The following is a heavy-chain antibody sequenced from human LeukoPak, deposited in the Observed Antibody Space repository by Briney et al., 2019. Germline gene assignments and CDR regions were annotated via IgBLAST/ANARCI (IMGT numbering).Heavy chain of an antibody. J-gene: IGHJ4*02. CDR2: IHNSGTS. CDR3: TRGAGWLIDY. Sequence: PSETLSLTCTVSDDSISDYYRGWIRQPPGKGLEWIGYIHNSGTSTYNLSLKSRVTISADTSKNQFSLKLNSMTTADTAVYYCTRGAGWLIDYWGQGILVTVSS. V-gene: IGHV4-59*01. D-gene: IGHD3-16*01. CDR1: DDSISDYY.